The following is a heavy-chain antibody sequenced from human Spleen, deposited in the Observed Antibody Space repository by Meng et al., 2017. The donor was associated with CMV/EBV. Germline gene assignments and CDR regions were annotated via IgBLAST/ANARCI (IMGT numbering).Heavy chain of an antibody. J-gene: IGHJ6*02. CDR3: ARVPYYYGSGSYLYYYYGMDV. CDR2: INWNGGST. Sequence: GGSLRLSCAASGFTFDDYGMSWVRQAPGKGLEWVSGINWNGGSTGYADSVKGRFTISRDNAKNSLYMQMNSLRAEDTALYHCARVPYYYGSGSYLYYYYGMDVWGQGTTVTVSS. CDR1: GFTFDDYG. V-gene: IGHV3-20*01. D-gene: IGHD3-10*01.